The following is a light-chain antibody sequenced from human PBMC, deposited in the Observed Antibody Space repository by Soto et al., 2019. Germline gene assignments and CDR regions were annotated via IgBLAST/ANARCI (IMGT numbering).Light chain of an antibody. J-gene: IGKJ4*01. CDR3: QQYDNWPLT. CDR2: GAS. Sequence: EIVVTQSPATLSVSPGDKATLSCRASQSVDSSIAWYQQKPGQAPRLLIYGASTRATGIPARFSGSGSGIEFNLTISSLQSEDFAIYYCQQYDNWPLTFGGGTKVDIK. CDR1: QSVDSS. V-gene: IGKV3D-15*01.